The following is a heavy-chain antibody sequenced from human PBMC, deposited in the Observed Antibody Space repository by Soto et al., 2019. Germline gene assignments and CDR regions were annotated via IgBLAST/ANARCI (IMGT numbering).Heavy chain of an antibody. V-gene: IGHV3-20*04. Sequence: GGSLRLSCAASGFTFDDYGMSWVRQAPGKGLEWVSGINWNGGSTGYADSVKGRFTISRDNAKNSLYLQMNSLRAEDTALYYCARGALRYCTNGVCHTPDYWGQGTLVTVSS. CDR1: GFTFDDYG. D-gene: IGHD2-8*01. CDR3: ARGALRYCTNGVCHTPDY. CDR2: INWNGGST. J-gene: IGHJ4*02.